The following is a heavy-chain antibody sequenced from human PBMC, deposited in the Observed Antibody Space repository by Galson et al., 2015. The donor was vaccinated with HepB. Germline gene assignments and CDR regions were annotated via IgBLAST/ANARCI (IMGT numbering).Heavy chain of an antibody. V-gene: IGHV3-33*01. J-gene: IGHJ4*02. CDR1: GFTFSSYG. CDR2: IWYDGTIK. D-gene: IGHD3-10*01. Sequence: SLRLSCAASGFTFSSYGMYWVRQAPGKGLEWVAVIWYDGTIKYYRDSVRGRFTVSRDNSRNTLYQQMSSLRAEDTAVYYCARDFGFGLDYWGQGTLVTVSS. CDR3: ARDFGFGLDY.